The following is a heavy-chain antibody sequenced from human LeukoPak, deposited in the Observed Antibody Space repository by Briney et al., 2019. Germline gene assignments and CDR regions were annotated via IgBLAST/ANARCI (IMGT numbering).Heavy chain of an antibody. CDR1: GGTFSTYA. Sequence: SVKLSCKASGGTFSTYAISWVRQAPGQGLEWMGGIIPISGSAKYTQKFQGRVTITTDESTNTAYMELRSLRSEDTAVYYCATTMGYLDYCSGGTCYSMLDWGQGTLVTVFS. D-gene: IGHD2-15*01. J-gene: IGHJ4*02. CDR2: IIPISGSA. CDR3: ATTMGYLDYCSGGTCYSMLD. V-gene: IGHV1-69*05.